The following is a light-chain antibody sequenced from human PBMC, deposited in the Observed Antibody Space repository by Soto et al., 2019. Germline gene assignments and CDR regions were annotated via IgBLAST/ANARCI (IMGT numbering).Light chain of an antibody. V-gene: IGLV2-14*01. CDR3: SSYTSSRAWG. CDR1: SSDVGGYNY. CDR2: EVS. Sequence: QSALTQPASVSGSPGQSITISCTGTSSDVGGYNYVSWYQQHPGKAPKLMIYEVSNRPSGVSNRFSGSKSGNTASLTISGIQAEDEADYYCSSYTSSRAWGFGGGTKLTVL. J-gene: IGLJ3*02.